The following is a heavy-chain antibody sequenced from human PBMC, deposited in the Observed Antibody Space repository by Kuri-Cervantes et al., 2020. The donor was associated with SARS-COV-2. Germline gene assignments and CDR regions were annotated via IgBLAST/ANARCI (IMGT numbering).Heavy chain of an antibody. CDR3: AGTYSSSSPVY. Sequence: GESLKISCKGSGYSFTSYWISWVRQMPGKGLEWMGRIDPSDSYTNYSPSFQGHVTISVDKSISTAYLQWSSLKASDTAIYYCAGTYSSSSPVYWGQGTLVTVSS. J-gene: IGHJ4*02. CDR1: GYSFTSYW. V-gene: IGHV5-10-1*01. D-gene: IGHD6-6*01. CDR2: IDPSDSYT.